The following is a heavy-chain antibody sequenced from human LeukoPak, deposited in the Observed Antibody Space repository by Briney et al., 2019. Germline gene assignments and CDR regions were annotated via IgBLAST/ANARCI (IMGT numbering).Heavy chain of an antibody. CDR3: AKDGSITMVRGVRFYWYFDL. CDR1: GFTFSSYD. D-gene: IGHD3-10*01. V-gene: IGHV3-30*18. J-gene: IGHJ2*01. CDR2: ISYDGSNK. Sequence: GRSLRLSCAASGFTFSSYDMHWVRQAPGKGLEWVAVISYDGSNKYYADSVKGRFTISRDNSKNTLYLQMNSLRAEDTAVYYCAKDGSITMVRGVRFYWYFDLWGRGTLVTVSS.